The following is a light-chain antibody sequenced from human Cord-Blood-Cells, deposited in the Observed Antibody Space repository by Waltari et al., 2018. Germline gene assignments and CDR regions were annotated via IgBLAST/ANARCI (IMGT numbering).Light chain of an antibody. V-gene: IGKV1-39*01. CDR2: AAS. CDR3: QQSYSTPRT. CDR1: QSISSY. J-gene: IGKJ1*01. Sequence: DIQMTQSPSYWSASVGDRVTITCRASQSISSYLNWYQQKPGKAPKLLIYAASSLQSGVPSRFSGSGSGTDFTLTISSLQPEDFATYYCQQSYSTPRTFGQGTKVEIK.